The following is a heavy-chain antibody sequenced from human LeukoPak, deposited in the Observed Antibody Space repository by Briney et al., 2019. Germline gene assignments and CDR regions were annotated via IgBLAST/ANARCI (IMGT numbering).Heavy chain of an antibody. J-gene: IGHJ6*02. D-gene: IGHD2-2*01. CDR1: GGSFSGYY. CDR3: ARGHCSSTSCYYYYGMDV. Sequence: SETLSLTCAVYGGSFSGYYWSWTRQPPGKGLEWIGEINHSGSTNYNPSLKSRVTISVDTSKNQFSLKLSSVTAADTAVYYCARGHCSSTSCYYYYGMDVWGQGTTVTVSS. V-gene: IGHV4-34*01. CDR2: INHSGST.